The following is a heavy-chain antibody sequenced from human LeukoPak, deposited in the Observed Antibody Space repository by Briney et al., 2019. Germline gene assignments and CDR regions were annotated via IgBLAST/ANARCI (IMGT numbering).Heavy chain of an antibody. CDR2: INTHTGNP. CDR3: ATKPYTGYDFNY. J-gene: IGHJ4*02. D-gene: IGHD5-12*01. CDR1: GFTFTNYA. Sequence: PGRSLRLSCAASGFTFTNYAMNWVRQAPGQGLEWMGWINTHTGNPAYGQGFTGRFVFSLDTSVSTAYLQINSLKAEDTAVYFCATKPYTGYDFNYWGQGTLVTVSS. V-gene: IGHV7-4-1*02.